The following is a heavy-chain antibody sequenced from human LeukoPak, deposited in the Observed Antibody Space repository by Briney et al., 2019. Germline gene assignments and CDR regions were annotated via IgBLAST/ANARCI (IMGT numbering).Heavy chain of an antibody. CDR1: GFTFSSYA. V-gene: IGHV3-30-3*01. D-gene: IGHD3-10*01. J-gene: IGHJ6*03. CDR3: AKGVGGSANYYYMDV. Sequence: GGSLRLSCAASGFTFSSYAMHWVRQAPGKGLEWVAVISYDGSNKYYADSVKGRFTISRDNSKNALYLQMNSLRAEDTAVYYCAKGVGGSANYYYMDVWGKGTTVTVSS. CDR2: ISYDGSNK.